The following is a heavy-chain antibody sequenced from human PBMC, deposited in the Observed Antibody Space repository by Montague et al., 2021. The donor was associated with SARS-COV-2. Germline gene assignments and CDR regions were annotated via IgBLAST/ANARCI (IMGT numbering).Heavy chain of an antibody. Sequence: SETLSLTCAVHGASFSSYSWNWIRQPPGKGLEWIGEINHGGSTKYNPSLKSRVTISADTSKNQFSLKLTSVAAADTAVYYCARLGDGVVPSPILGVGPYYSYYYMDVWGKGTTVTVSS. CDR1: GASFSSYS. J-gene: IGHJ6*03. D-gene: IGHD3-10*01. CDR3: ARLGDGVVPSPILGVGPYYSYYYMDV. V-gene: IGHV4-34*01. CDR2: INHGGST.